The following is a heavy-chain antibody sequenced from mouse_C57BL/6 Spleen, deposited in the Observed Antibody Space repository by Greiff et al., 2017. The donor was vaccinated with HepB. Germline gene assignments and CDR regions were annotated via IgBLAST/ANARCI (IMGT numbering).Heavy chain of an antibody. D-gene: IGHD4-1*01. CDR1: GFSFNTYA. J-gene: IGHJ1*03. CDR3: VRHGWDAWYFDV. CDR2: IRSKSNNYAT. V-gene: IGHV10-1*01. Sequence: EVQLVESGGGLVQPKGSLKLSCAASGFSFNTYAMNWVRQAPGKGLEWVARIRSKSNNYATYYADSVKDRFTISRDDSESMLYLQMNNLKTEDTALYYCVRHGWDAWYFDVWGTGTTVTVSS.